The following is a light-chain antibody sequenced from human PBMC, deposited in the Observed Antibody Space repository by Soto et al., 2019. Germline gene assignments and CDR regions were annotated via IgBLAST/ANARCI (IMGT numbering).Light chain of an antibody. V-gene: IGLV3-1*01. CDR1: KLGNEY. CDR2: QDT. Sequence: SYELTQPPSVSVSPGQTATITCSGDKLGNEYTSWYQQKPGQSPVLIIYQDTRRPSGIPERFSGSNSGTTATLTISGTQAIDEADYYCQAWDSSYVFGTGTKVTVL. CDR3: QAWDSSYV. J-gene: IGLJ1*01.